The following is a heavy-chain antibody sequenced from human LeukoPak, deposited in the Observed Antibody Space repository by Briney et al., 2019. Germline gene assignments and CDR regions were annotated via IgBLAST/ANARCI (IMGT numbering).Heavy chain of an antibody. D-gene: IGHD5-18*01. CDR2: ISGSGGST. J-gene: IGHJ4*02. V-gene: IGHV3-23*01. Sequence: GGSLRLSCAASGFAFSSYAMSWVRQAPGKGLEWVSAISGSGGSTYYADSVKGRFTISRDNSKNTLYLQMNSLRAEDTAVYYCXXXXXXXXXGYQSPILDYWGQGTLVTVSS. CDR1: GFAFSSYA. CDR3: XXXXXXXXXGYQSPILDY.